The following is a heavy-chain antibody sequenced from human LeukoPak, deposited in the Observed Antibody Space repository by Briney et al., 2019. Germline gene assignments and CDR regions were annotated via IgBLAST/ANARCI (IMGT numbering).Heavy chain of an antibody. Sequence: SETLSLTCTVSGGSISSYYWSWIRQPAGKGLEWIGSMYHSGSTYYNASLKSRVTISVDTSKNQISLKLSSVTAADMAVYYCARVGIAAAGIEWGQGTLVTVSS. CDR2: MYHSGST. CDR1: GGSISSYY. V-gene: IGHV4-4*07. J-gene: IGHJ4*02. CDR3: ARVGIAAAGIE. D-gene: IGHD6-13*01.